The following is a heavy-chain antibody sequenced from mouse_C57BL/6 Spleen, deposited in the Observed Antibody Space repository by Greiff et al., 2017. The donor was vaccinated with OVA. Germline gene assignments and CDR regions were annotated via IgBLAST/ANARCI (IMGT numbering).Heavy chain of an antibody. J-gene: IGHJ2*01. D-gene: IGHD3-3*01. CDR3: ARGGWENFDY. V-gene: IGHV5-17*01. Sequence: KVVEWVAYISSGSSTIYYADTVKGRFTISRDNAKNTLFLQMTSLRSEDTAMYYCARGGWENFDYWGQGTTLTVSS. CDR2: ISSGSSTI.